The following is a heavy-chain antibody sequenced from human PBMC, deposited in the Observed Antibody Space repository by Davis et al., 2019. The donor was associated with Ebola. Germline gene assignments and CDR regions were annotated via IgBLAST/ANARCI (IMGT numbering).Heavy chain of an antibody. CDR1: GGSISSSSYY. Sequence: SETLSLTCTVSGGSISSSSYYWGWIRQPPGKGLEGIGSIYYSGSTNYNPSLKSRVTISVDTSKNQFSLKLSSVTAADTAVYYCARVSAVAGNDYWGQGTLVTVSS. V-gene: IGHV4-39*07. D-gene: IGHD6-19*01. J-gene: IGHJ4*02. CDR2: IYYSGST. CDR3: ARVSAVAGNDY.